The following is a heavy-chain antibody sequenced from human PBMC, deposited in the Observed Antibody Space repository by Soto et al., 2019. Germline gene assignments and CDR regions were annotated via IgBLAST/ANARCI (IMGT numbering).Heavy chain of an antibody. Sequence: QVQLQESGPGLVKPSETLSLTCSVSGGSVSSGSYHWRWIRQPPGKGLEWIGFKPYTGSTDYNPSLNSRVVISIDRSKNQFSLKLSSVTAADTAVYFCARVGWGGDSWGQGTLVSGSA. CDR1: GGSVSSGSYH. CDR2: KPYTGST. V-gene: IGHV4-61*01. J-gene: IGHJ4*02. D-gene: IGHD7-27*01. CDR3: ARVGWGGDS.